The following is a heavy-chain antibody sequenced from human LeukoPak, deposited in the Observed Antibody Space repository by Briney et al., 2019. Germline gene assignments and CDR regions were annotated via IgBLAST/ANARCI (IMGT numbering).Heavy chain of an antibody. CDR2: VSGSGGST. CDR1: GFTLSSYA. J-gene: IGHJ4*02. CDR3: AKAHDILTGYFDY. Sequence: GGSLRLSCAASGFTLSSYAMSWVRQAPGKGLEWVPGVSGSGGSTYYTDSVKGRFTISRDNSNNAVYLQMNSLRADDTAVYYCAKAHDILTGYFDYWGQGTLVTVSS. D-gene: IGHD3-9*01. V-gene: IGHV3-23*01.